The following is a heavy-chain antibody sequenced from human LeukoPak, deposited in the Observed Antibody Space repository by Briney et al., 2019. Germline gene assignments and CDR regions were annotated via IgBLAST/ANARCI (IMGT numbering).Heavy chain of an antibody. V-gene: IGHV3-20*04. CDR2: ITNWNGGST. CDR1: GFTFDDYG. Sequence: PGGSLRLSCDASGFTFDDYGMSWVRQAAGKGLEWVSAITNWNGGSTGYAGSVRGRFTVSRDNAMNSLYLQMNSLRAEDTALYYCARCSRSSTDCYSAFDIWGQGTVVTVSS. D-gene: IGHD2-2*02. J-gene: IGHJ3*02. CDR3: ARCSRSSTDCYSAFDI.